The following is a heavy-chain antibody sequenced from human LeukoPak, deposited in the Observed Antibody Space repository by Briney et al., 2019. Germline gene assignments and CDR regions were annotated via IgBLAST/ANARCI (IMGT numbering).Heavy chain of an antibody. CDR2: IYYSGST. J-gene: IGHJ4*02. CDR3: ARGGDGYNYYFDY. CDR1: GGSISSSSYY. Sequence: SETLSLTCTVSGGSISSSSYYWSWIRQPPGKGLEWIGYIYYSGSTNYNPSLKSRVTISVDTSKNQFSLKLSSVTAADTAVYYCARGGDGYNYYFDYWGQGTLVTVSS. D-gene: IGHD5-24*01. V-gene: IGHV4-61*01.